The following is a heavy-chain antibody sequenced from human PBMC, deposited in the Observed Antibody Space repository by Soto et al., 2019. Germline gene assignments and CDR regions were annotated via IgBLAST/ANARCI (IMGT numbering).Heavy chain of an antibody. J-gene: IGHJ4*02. CDR1: GFTFSSYG. V-gene: IGHV3-30*18. CDR3: VKGADSSGYYNFDY. CDR2: ISYDGSNK. D-gene: IGHD3-22*01. Sequence: QVQLVESGGGVVQPGRSLRLSCAASGFTFSSYGMHWVRQAPGKGLEWVAVISYDGSNKYYADSVKGRFTISRDNSKNTLYLQMNSLRAEDTAVYYCVKGADSSGYYNFDYWGQGTLVTVSS.